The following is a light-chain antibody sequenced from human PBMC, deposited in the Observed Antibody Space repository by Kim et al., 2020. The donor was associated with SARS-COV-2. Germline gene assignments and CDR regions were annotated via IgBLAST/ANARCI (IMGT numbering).Light chain of an antibody. J-gene: IGLJ2*01. CDR3: NSRDSSGNHLV. CDR1: SLRSYY. V-gene: IGLV3-19*01. Sequence: SSELTQDPAVSVALGQTVRITCQGDSLRSYYASWYQQKPGQAPVLVIYGKNNRPSGIPDRFSGSSSGNTASLTITGAQAAEEADYYCNSRDSSGNHLVFGGGTKLTVL. CDR2: GKN.